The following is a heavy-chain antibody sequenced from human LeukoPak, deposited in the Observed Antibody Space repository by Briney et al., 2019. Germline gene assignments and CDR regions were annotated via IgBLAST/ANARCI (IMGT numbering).Heavy chain of an antibody. V-gene: IGHV3-48*01. D-gene: IGHD1-1*01. Sequence: PGGSLRLSCAASGFTFSDYSMNWGRQAPGEGLECISYIGIDRGNTNYADSLKGRFTISGDKAKNSLYLQMKSLRVEDTAVYYCARDYKHALDTWGPGTLVTVSS. CDR2: IGIDRGNT. CDR3: ARDYKHALDT. J-gene: IGHJ5*02. CDR1: GFTFSDYS.